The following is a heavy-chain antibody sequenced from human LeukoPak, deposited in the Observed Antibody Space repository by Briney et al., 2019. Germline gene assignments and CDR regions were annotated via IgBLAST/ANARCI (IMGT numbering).Heavy chain of an antibody. Sequence: PGGSLRLSCAASGFTSISNYMSWGRPAPGKGLEWVSVIYSDGSTYYAGSVKGRFSISRDTAKNMLYLQMNSLRVEDTAVYYCAREGDSGGYYDYWGQGTLVTVSS. CDR3: AREGDSGGYYDY. CDR1: GFTSISNY. J-gene: IGHJ4*02. V-gene: IGHV3-53*01. CDR2: IYSDGST. D-gene: IGHD3-22*01.